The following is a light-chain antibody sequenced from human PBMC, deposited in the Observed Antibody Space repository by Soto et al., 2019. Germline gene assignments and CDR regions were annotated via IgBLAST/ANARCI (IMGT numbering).Light chain of an antibody. CDR3: QQFGISPWT. Sequence: DIVMTQTPLSSPVTHGQAASISCRSSQSLVHSDGNTYLAWYQQKPGQPPRLLIYATSTRATGIPDRFSGSGSVTNFTLTISRLEPEDFAVYYCQQFGISPWTFGQGTKVDI. V-gene: IGKV3-20*01. J-gene: IGKJ1*01. CDR1: QSLVHSDGNTY. CDR2: ATS.